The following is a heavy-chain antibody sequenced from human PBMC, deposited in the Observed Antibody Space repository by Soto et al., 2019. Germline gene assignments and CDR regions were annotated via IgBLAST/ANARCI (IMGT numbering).Heavy chain of an antibody. CDR1: NGSISSSISY. J-gene: IGHJ4*02. D-gene: IGHD3-10*01. V-gene: IGHV4-39*01. Sequence: QPQLQESGPGLVKPSETLSLTCTVSNGSISSSISYWGWIRQPPGGGLAWIGSIYYNGNTYYNPSLKTPVTISVDTSKYQSTLKLSAATAADTAGYYCARHPTGLWFGEGPDYWGQGTLVTVSS. CDR3: ARHPTGLWFGEGPDY. CDR2: IYYNGNT.